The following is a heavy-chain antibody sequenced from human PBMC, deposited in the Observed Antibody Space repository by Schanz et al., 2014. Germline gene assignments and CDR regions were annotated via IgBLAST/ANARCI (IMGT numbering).Heavy chain of an antibody. CDR3: LSLHDYLRIASWSGPGACKDV. V-gene: IGHV1-8*02. J-gene: IGHJ3*01. Sequence: KKPGSSVKVSCKASRYTFSNHAINWVRQATGQVLEWLGWMKPNSGNTGFAQKFQGRVDMARNISINSAYIDKSRLRSEKTAEKHTLSLHDYLRIASWSGPGACKDV. CDR1: RYTFSNHA. CDR2: MKPNSGNT. D-gene: IGHD3-3*01.